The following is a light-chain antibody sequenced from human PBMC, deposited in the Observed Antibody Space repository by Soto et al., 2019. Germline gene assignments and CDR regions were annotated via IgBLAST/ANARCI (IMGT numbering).Light chain of an antibody. CDR3: QAYDSSLSVVV. J-gene: IGLJ2*01. CDR2: GNS. V-gene: IGLV1-40*01. Sequence: QLVLTQPPSVSGAPGQRVTISCTGSSSNIGAGYDVHWYQQLPGTAPKLLIYGNSNRPSGVPDRFSGSKSGTSASLASTGLQAEDDADYYCQAYDSSLSVVVFGGGTKLTVL. CDR1: SSNIGAGYD.